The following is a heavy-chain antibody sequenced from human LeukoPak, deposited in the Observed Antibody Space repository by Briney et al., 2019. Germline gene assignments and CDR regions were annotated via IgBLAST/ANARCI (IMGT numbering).Heavy chain of an antibody. D-gene: IGHD2-21*01. CDR3: ARAHIGNDLFIDY. V-gene: IGHV1-2*02. J-gene: IGHJ4*02. CDR1: GYTFTGYY. CDR2: INPYSGAT. Sequence: ASVKVSCKASGYTFTGYYMHWVRQAPGQGLEWMGWINPYSGATNYAQKFQGRVTMTRDTSISTAYMDLSSLKSDDTAVYYCARAHIGNDLFIDYWGQGTIVTVSS.